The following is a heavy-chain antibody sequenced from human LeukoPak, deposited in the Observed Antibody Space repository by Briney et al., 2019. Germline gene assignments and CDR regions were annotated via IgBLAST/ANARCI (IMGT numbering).Heavy chain of an antibody. CDR1: GFTFNNYW. CDR2: IYTGGGR. V-gene: IGHV3-53*01. J-gene: IGHJ4*02. Sequence: PGGSLRLSCVASGFTFNNYWMDWVRQAPGKELEWVSVIYTGGGRYYADSVRGRFTISRDTSKNMVFLQMNSLRVEDTAVYYCARGIDYWGRGTLVTVSS. CDR3: ARGIDY.